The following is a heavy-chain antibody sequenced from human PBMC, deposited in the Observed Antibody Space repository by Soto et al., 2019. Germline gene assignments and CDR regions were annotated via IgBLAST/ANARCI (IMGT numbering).Heavy chain of an antibody. V-gene: IGHV4-30-2*01. J-gene: IGHJ5*02. D-gene: IGHD2-2*01. CDR3: DRVPDR. CDR1: GGSISSGGYS. CDR2: IYHSGST. Sequence: SETLSLTCAVSGGSISSGGYSWSWIRQPPGKGLEWIGYIYHSGSTYYDPSLKSRVTISVDRSKNQFSLKLSSVTAADTAVYYCDRVPDRWGQGTLVTVSS.